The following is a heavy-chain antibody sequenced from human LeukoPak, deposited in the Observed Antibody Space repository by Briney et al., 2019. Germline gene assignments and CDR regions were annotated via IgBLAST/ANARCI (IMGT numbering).Heavy chain of an antibody. V-gene: IGHV1-69*13. CDR3: AINQRRISGRYSEAYFDY. J-gene: IGHJ4*02. D-gene: IGHD3-22*01. Sequence: ASVKVSCKASGGTLSSSAISWVRQAPGQGLEWMGGIIPIFETTNYAQKFQGRVTITADESTSTAYMELSSLRSEDTAIYYCAINQRRISGRYSEAYFDYWGQGTQVTVSS. CDR1: GGTLSSSA. CDR2: IIPIFETT.